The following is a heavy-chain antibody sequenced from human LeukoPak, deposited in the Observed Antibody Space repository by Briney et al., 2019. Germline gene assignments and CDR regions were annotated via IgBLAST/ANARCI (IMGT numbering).Heavy chain of an antibody. CDR3: ARDGAYDSSGYYRESFDY. CDR2: ISSSGSTI. CDR1: GFTFSSYE. Sequence: GGSLRLSCAASGFTFSSYEMNWVRQAPGKGLEWVSYISSSGSTIYYADSVKGRFTISRDNAKNSLYLQMNSLRAEDTAVYYCARDGAYDSSGYYRESFDYWGQGTLVTVSS. J-gene: IGHJ4*02. D-gene: IGHD3-22*01. V-gene: IGHV3-48*03.